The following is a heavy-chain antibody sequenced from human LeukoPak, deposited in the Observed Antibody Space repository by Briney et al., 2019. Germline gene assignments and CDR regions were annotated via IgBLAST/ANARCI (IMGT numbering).Heavy chain of an antibody. CDR2: IYYSGST. J-gene: IGHJ5*02. V-gene: IGHV4-59*01. D-gene: IGHD5-12*01. CDR1: GGSISSYY. CDR3: ARDDSGYDSGWFAP. Sequence: SETLSLTCTVSGGSISSYYWSWIRQPPGKGLEWIGYIYYSGSTNYNPSLKSRVTISVDTSKNQFSLKLSSVTAADTAVYYCARDDSGYDSGWFAPWGPGTLVTVSS.